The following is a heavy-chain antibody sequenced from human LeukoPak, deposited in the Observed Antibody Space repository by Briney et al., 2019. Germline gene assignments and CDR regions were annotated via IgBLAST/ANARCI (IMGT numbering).Heavy chain of an antibody. CDR3: ATDGQVWFQGGLDY. V-gene: IGHV3-23*01. Sequence: GGSLRLSCAASGFTFSSYAMSWVRQAPGKGLEWVSAISGSGSSTYYADAVKGRFTISRDNSKNTLYLQLNSLRAEDTAVYYCATDGQVWFQGGLDYWGQGTLVTVSS. CDR2: ISGSGSST. J-gene: IGHJ4*02. CDR1: GFTFSSYA. D-gene: IGHD3/OR15-3a*01.